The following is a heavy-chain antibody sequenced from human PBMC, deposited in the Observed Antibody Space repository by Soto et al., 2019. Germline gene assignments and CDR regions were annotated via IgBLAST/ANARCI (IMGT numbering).Heavy chain of an antibody. Sequence: PGESLKISCKGSGYSFTSYWIGWVRQMPGKGLEWMGIIYPGDSDTRYSPSFQGQVTISADKSISTAYLQWSSLKASDTAMYYCASLGVVPAAKRDRGWFDPWGQGTLVTVSS. J-gene: IGHJ5*02. D-gene: IGHD2-2*01. V-gene: IGHV5-51*01. CDR2: IYPGDSDT. CDR3: ASLGVVPAAKRDRGWFDP. CDR1: GYSFTSYW.